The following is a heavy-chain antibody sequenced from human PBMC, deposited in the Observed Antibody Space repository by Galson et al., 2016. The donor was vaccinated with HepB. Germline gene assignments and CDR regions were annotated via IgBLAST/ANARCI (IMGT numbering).Heavy chain of an antibody. CDR2: TYHRSQWYH. Sequence: CAISGDSVLNNNLAWNWIRQSPSRGLEWLGRTYHRSQWYHDYAVSVRNRITIDPDTAKNQFSLQLKSVSPDDTAVDYCSRGWSNLDYWGQGSLVIVSS. CDR1: GDSVLNNNLA. V-gene: IGHV6-1*01. CDR3: SRGWSNLDY. J-gene: IGHJ4*02. D-gene: IGHD3-16*02.